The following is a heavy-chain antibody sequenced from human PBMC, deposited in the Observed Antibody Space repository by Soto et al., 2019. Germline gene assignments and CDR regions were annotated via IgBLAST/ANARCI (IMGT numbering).Heavy chain of an antibody. Sequence: EVQLVESGGGLVQPGESLRLSCAASGYTFSPFWMHWVRQAPGKGLVWVSHINGDSTTILYADSVRGRFTISRDNAKNTLYLQMNSLKGEDTAVYYCVRARGNPDSFNVWGRGTMVTVSS. V-gene: IGHV3-74*01. CDR3: VRARGNPDSFNV. CDR1: GYTFSPFW. J-gene: IGHJ3*01. CDR2: INGDSTTI. D-gene: IGHD3-10*01.